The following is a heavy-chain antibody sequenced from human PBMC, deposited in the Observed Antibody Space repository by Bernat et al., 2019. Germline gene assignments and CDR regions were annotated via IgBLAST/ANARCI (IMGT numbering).Heavy chain of an antibody. D-gene: IGHD6-13*01. Sequence: EVQLVESGGGLVQPGGSLRLSCAASGFTFSSYWMHWVRQAPGKGLVWVSRINSDGSSTSYADSGKGRFNHSRDKAKNQLYLQMKRLRAEEKGVYYCAKEEAAGVEYWGQGTLVTVSS. CDR2: INSDGSST. CDR3: AKEEAAGVEY. J-gene: IGHJ4*02. CDR1: GFTFSSYW. V-gene: IGHV3-74*01.